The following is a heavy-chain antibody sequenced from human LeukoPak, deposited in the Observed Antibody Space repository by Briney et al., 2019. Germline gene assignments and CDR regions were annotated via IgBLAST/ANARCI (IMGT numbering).Heavy chain of an antibody. D-gene: IGHD1-1*01. Sequence: GGSLRLSCAASGFTFSDYDMHWVRQATGKGLEWVSAIGTAGDTYYAGSVKGRFTISRENAKNSLYLQMNSLRAGDTAVYYCVRVAKERVGGVYYFDYWGQGTPVTVSS. V-gene: IGHV3-13*01. CDR1: GFTFSDYD. CDR2: IGTAGDT. J-gene: IGHJ4*02. CDR3: VRVAKERVGGVYYFDY.